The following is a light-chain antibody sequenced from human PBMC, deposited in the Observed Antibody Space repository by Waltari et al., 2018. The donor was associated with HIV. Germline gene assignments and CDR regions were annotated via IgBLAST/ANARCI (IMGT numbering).Light chain of an antibody. CDR3: SSYAGSINVL. V-gene: IGLV2-8*01. CDR2: EVS. J-gene: IGLJ2*01. CDR1: SRDVCGYNY. Sequence: SGSPGQSVTISCTGTSRDVCGYNYVSWYQQHPGKAPKLLIAEVSKRPSGVPDRFSGSKSGNTASLTVSGLQAEDEADYYCSSYAGSINVLFGGGTKLAVL.